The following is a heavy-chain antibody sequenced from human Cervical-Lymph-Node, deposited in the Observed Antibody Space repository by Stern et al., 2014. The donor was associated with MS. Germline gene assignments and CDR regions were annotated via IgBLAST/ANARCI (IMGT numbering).Heavy chain of an antibody. CDR3: AREADTAMAYV. D-gene: IGHD5-18*01. Sequence: EVQLLESGGGLVKPGGSLRLSCAASGFTFSSYSMNWVRQAPGKGLEWVSSISSSSSYIYEADAVKGRVTISRDNAKNSLYLQMNSLRAEDTAVYYCAREADTAMAYVWGQGTTVTVSS. CDR1: GFTFSSYS. V-gene: IGHV3-21*01. J-gene: IGHJ6*02. CDR2: ISSSSSYI.